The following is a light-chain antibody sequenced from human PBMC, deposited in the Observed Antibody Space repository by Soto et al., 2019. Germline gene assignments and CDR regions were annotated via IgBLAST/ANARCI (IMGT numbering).Light chain of an antibody. V-gene: IGKV1-6*01. CDR3: LQDYNYPRT. CDR2: AAS. Sequence: AIQMTQSPSSLPASVGDRVTITCRASQGIRNELGWYQQKAGKAPKLLIYAASSLQSGVPSRFSGSGSGTDFTLTISSLQPEDFATYYCLQDYNYPRTFGQGTKVEIK. J-gene: IGKJ1*01. CDR1: QGIRNE.